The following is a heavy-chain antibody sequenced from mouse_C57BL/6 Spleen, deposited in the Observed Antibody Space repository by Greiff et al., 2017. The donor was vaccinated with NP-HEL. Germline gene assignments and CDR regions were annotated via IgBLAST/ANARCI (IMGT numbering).Heavy chain of an antibody. CDR3: TRIGVSTVVATDWYFDV. CDR2: IDPETGGT. Sequence: QVQLKQSGAELVRPGASVTLSCKASGYTFTDYEMHWVKQTPVHGLEWIGAIDPETGGTAYNQKFKGKAILTADKSSSTAYMELRSLTSEDSAVYYCTRIGVSTVVATDWYFDVWGTGTTVTVSS. CDR1: GYTFTDYE. J-gene: IGHJ1*03. V-gene: IGHV1-15*01. D-gene: IGHD1-1*01.